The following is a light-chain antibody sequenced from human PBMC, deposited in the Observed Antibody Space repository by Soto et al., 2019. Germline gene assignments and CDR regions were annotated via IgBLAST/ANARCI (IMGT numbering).Light chain of an antibody. CDR3: QQYGRCPYT. J-gene: IGKJ2*01. CDR1: QSLSYW. CDR2: KAS. V-gene: IGKV1-5*03. Sequence: DIQMTQSPSTLSASVGDTVTITCRASQSLSYWLAWYQQKPGQAPKLLIHKASTLESGVPSRFSGSGSGTEFTLTISSLQPDDFATFYCQQYGRCPYTFGQGTKLEIK.